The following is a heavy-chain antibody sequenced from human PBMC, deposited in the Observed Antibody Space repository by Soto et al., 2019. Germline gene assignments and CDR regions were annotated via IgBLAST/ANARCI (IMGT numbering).Heavy chain of an antibody. J-gene: IGHJ4*02. V-gene: IGHV3-11*06. CDR3: ARTHSSSSDVDY. CDR2: ISRSSDYT. D-gene: IGHD3-22*01. CDR1: GFTFTDYY. Sequence: QVQLVESGGGLVKPGGSLRLSCAASGFTFTDYYMSWIRQAPGKGLEWVSYISRSSDYTNYADSLKGRFTISRDNAKNSLYLQMHSLRAKDTAVYYCARTHSSSSDVDYWGQGTLVTVSS.